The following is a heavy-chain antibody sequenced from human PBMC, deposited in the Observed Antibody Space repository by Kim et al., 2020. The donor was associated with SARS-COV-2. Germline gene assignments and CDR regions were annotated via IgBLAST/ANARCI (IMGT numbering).Heavy chain of an antibody. CDR1: GGSISSGGYY. CDR3: ARNKVSYYYYYMDV. CDR2: IYYSGST. J-gene: IGHJ6*03. Sequence: SETLSLTCTVSGGSISSGGYYWSWIRQHPGKGLEWIGYIYYSGSTYYNPSLKSRVTMSVDTSKNQFSLKLSSVTAADTAVYYCARNKVSYYYYYMDVWGKGTTVTVSS. V-gene: IGHV4-31*03.